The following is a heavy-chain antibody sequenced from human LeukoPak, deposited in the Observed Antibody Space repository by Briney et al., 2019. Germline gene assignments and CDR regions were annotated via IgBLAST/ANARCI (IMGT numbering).Heavy chain of an antibody. J-gene: IGHJ4*02. CDR2: ISGSGGST. D-gene: IGHD1-26*01. V-gene: IGHV3-23*01. CDR3: AKDPGIEWELHY. Sequence: GGSLRLSCAASGFTFSSYGMSWVRQAPGKGLEWVSAISGSGGSTYYADSVKGRFTISRDNSKNTLYLQMNSLRAEDTAVYYCAKDPGIEWELHYWGQGTLVIVSS. CDR1: GFTFSSYG.